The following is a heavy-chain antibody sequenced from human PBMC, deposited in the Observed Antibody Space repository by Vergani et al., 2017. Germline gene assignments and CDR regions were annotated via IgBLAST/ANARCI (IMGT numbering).Heavy chain of an antibody. J-gene: IGHJ4*02. Sequence: EVQLVESGGGLVQPGGSLRLSCAASGFTFSSYWMSWVRQAPGKGLEWVANIKQDGSEKYYVDSVKGRFTISRDNAKNSLYLQMNSLKTEDTAVYYCTRLGAVAGMGGDYWGQGTLVTVSS. D-gene: IGHD6-19*01. CDR2: IKQDGSEK. CDR1: GFTFSSYW. CDR3: TRLGAVAGMGGDY. V-gene: IGHV3-7*03.